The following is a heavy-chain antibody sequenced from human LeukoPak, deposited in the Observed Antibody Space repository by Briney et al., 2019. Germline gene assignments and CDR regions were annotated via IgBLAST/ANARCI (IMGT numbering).Heavy chain of an antibody. CDR2: INSDGTNT. CDR1: GFNFRRNW. V-gene: IGHV3-74*01. CDR3: ARPQYYYDSSGYVRLDASDI. J-gene: IGHJ3*02. D-gene: IGHD3-22*01. Sequence: PGGSLRLSCAASGFNFRRNWMDWVRQAPGKGLVWVSRINSDGTNTNYAASVKGRFTISRDNAKNTLYLQMNSLRVDDTAVYFCARPQYYYDSSGYVRLDASDIWGQGTMVTVSS.